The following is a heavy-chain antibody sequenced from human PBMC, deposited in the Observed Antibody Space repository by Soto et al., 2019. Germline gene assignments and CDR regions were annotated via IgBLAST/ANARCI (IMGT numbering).Heavy chain of an antibody. J-gene: IGHJ6*03. CDR2: ISYDGSNK. V-gene: IGHV3-30*18. CDR3: EKAQYYYCSGSYLLYYYYMDV. D-gene: IGHD3-10*01. CDR1: GFTFSSYG. Sequence: QVQLVESGGGVVQPGRSLRLSCAASGFTFSSYGMHWVRQAPGKGLEWVAVISYDGSNKYYADSVKGRFTISRDNSKNTLYLHMNSLRAEDTAVYYCEKAQYYYCSGSYLLYYYYMDVWGKGTTVTVSS.